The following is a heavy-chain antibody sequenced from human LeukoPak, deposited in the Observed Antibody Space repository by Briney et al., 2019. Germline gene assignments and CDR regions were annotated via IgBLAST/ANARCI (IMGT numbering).Heavy chain of an antibody. CDR1: GGSFSGYD. CDR2: INHSGRT. D-gene: IGHD1-26*01. J-gene: IGHJ5*02. V-gene: IGHV4-34*01. Sequence: PSETLSLTCAVYGGSFSGYDWSWIRQPPGKGLEWIGEINHSGRTNYNPSLKSRVTISVDTSKNQFSLKLSSVAAAATAVYYCAREGSGSYYWFDPWGQGTLVTVSS. CDR3: AREGSGSYYWFDP.